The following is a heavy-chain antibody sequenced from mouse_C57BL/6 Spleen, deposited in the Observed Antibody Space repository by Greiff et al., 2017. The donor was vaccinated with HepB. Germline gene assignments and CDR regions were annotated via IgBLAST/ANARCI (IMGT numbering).Heavy chain of an antibody. Sequence: QVQLQQPGAELVKPGASVKLSCKASGYTFTSYWMHWVKQRPGQGLDWIGMIHPNSGSTNYNEKFKSKATLTVYKSSSTAYMQLSSLTSEDSAVYSCASYYDYDGGDYFDYWGQGTTLTVSS. V-gene: IGHV1-64*01. CDR1: GYTFTSYW. CDR3: ASYYDYDGGDYFDY. D-gene: IGHD2-4*01. CDR2: IHPNSGST. J-gene: IGHJ2*01.